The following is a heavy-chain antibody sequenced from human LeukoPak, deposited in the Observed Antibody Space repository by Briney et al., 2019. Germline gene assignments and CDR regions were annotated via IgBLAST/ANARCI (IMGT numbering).Heavy chain of an antibody. CDR3: ARDSRDSSGWTPDYFDY. Sequence: GGSLRLSCAASGFTFSSYWMSWVRQAPGKGLEWVANIKQDGSEKYYVDSVKGRFTISRDNAKNSLYLQMNSLRVEDTAVYYCARDSRDSSGWTPDYFDYWGQGTLVTVSS. CDR1: GFTFSSYW. CDR2: IKQDGSEK. J-gene: IGHJ4*02. V-gene: IGHV3-7*01. D-gene: IGHD6-19*01.